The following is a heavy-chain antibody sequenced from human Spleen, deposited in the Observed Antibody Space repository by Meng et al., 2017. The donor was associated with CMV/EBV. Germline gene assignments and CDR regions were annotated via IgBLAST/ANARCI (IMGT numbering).Heavy chain of an antibody. D-gene: IGHD3-3*01. V-gene: IGHV3-7*01. CDR2: IGQRGGDR. CDR1: GFTFSSYS. J-gene: IGHJ6*02. CDR3: VPHDFPMDV. Sequence: GGSLRLSCAASGFTFSSYSMNWVRQAPGKGLDWVANIGQRGGDRDYAGSVRGRFTISRDNAKNSLYLQMNSLRVEDTAMYYCVPHDFPMDVWGQGTTVTVSS.